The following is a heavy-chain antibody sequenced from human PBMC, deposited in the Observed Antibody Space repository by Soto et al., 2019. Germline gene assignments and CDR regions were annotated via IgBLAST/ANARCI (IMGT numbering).Heavy chain of an antibody. J-gene: IGHJ5*02. CDR1: GFTFDTYA. Sequence: GGSLRLSCAASGFTFDTYAMHWVRQAPGKGLEWVAVISYDGSNQFYAGSVKGRFTVSRDNSKNTLYLQMNSLRAEDTAVYYCAKDGGFWDIVVVPAGWFDPWGQGTLVTVS. V-gene: IGHV3-30-3*01. D-gene: IGHD2-2*01. CDR2: ISYDGSNQ. CDR3: AKDGGFWDIVVVPAGWFDP.